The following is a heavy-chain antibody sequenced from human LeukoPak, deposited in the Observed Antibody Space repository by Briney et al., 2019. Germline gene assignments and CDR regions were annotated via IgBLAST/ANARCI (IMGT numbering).Heavy chain of an antibody. Sequence: PSETLSLTCAVYGGSFSGYYWSWIRQPPGKGLEWIGEINHSGSTNYNPSLKSRVTISVDTSKNQFSLKLSSVTAADTAVYYCARLLGPRFDYWGQGTLVTVSS. J-gene: IGHJ4*02. CDR3: ARLLGPRFDY. CDR2: INHSGST. CDR1: GGSFSGYY. V-gene: IGHV4-34*01.